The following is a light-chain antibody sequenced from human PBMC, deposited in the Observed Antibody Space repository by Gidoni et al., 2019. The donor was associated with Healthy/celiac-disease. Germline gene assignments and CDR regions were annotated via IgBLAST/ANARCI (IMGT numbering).Light chain of an antibody. Sequence: QSVLTQPPSASGTPGQRVTISCSGSSPNIGSNYVYWYQQRPGTAPKLLIYRNNQRPEGVPDRCSGSKSGTSASLASSGLRSEDEADYYCAAWDDSLSGPVFGGGTKRTVL. J-gene: IGLJ2*01. CDR3: AAWDDSLSGPV. CDR1: SPNIGSNY. V-gene: IGLV1-47*01. CDR2: RNN.